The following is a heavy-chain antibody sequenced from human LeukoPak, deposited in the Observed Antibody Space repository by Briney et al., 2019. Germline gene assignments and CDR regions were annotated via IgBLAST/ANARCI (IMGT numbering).Heavy chain of an antibody. CDR1: GGSICSNY. D-gene: IGHD4-23*01. CDR3: ARDTRWNAFNV. V-gene: IGHV4-59*01. Sequence: SETLSLTCTGSGGSICSNYWSWFRQPPGKGLEWIGYIYYSGDTHYNPSLRSRVTISVDSSKTQFSLNLNSVTAADTAVYYCARDTRWNAFNVWGQGTMVTVSS. J-gene: IGHJ3*01. CDR2: IYYSGDT.